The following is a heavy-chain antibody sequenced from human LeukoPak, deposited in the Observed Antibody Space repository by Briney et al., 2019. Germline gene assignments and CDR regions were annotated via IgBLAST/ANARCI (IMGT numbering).Heavy chain of an antibody. CDR1: GGSISSSY. Sequence: SETLSLTCTVSGGSISSSYWSWIRQHSGKGLEWIGYIYYSGITNYNPSLKSRVTISVDTSKNQFSLKLSSVTAADTAVYYCARLHGDCSSASCYYYGMDVWGQGTTVTVSS. V-gene: IGHV4-59*01. CDR3: ARLHGDCSSASCYYYGMDV. CDR2: IYYSGIT. D-gene: IGHD2-2*01. J-gene: IGHJ6*02.